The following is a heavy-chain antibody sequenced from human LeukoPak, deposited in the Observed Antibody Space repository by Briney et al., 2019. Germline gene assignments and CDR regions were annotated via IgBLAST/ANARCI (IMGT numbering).Heavy chain of an antibody. V-gene: IGHV3-15*01. D-gene: IGHD5-12*01. Sequence: PGGSLRLSCAASGFTFSNAWMSWVRQAPGKGLEWVGRIKSKTDGGTTDYAAPVKGRFTISRDDSKNTLYLQMNSLRAEDTAVYYCAKDLSRRGYSGYDIRYWGQGTLVTVSS. CDR2: IKSKTDGGTT. J-gene: IGHJ4*02. CDR1: GFTFSNAW. CDR3: AKDLSRRGYSGYDIRY.